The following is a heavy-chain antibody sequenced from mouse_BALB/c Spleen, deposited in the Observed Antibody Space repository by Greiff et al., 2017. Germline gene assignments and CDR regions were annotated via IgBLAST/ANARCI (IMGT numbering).Heavy chain of an antibody. CDR1: GYTFTSYW. D-gene: IGHD1-1*01. CDR2: IDPYDSET. V-gene: IGHV1-52*01. CDR3: ARSTTVVAPDY. Sequence: QVQLKQSGAELVRPGASVKLSCKASGYTFTSYWMNWVKQRPEQGLEWIGRIDPYDSETHYNQKFKDKAILTVDKSSSTAYMQLSSPTSEDSAVYYCARSTTVVAPDYWGQGTTLTVSS. J-gene: IGHJ2*01.